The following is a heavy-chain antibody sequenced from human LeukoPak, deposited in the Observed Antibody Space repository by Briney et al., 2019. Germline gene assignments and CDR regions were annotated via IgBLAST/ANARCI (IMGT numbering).Heavy chain of an antibody. CDR3: VRYSGSSYLFDY. D-gene: IGHD1-26*01. J-gene: IGHJ4*02. Sequence: SETLSLTCTVSGGSINNYYWSWIRQPPGKGLEWIGYIYYSGSTNYNPSLKSRVTISLDTSKIQFSLRLSSVTAADTAVYYCVRYSGSSYLFDYWGQGTLVTVSS. V-gene: IGHV4-59*01. CDR2: IYYSGST. CDR1: GGSINNYY.